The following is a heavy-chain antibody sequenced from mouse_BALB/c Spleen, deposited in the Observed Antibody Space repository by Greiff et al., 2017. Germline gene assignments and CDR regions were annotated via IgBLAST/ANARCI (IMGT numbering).Heavy chain of an antibody. J-gene: IGHJ3*01. D-gene: IGHD2-4*01. CDR1: GFTFSNYW. CDR2: IRLKSNNYAT. V-gene: IGHV6-6*02. CDR3: TRDDYDSVWFAY. Sequence: EVKLMESGGGLVQPGGSMKLSCVASGFTFSNYWMNWVRQSPEKGLEWVAEIRLKSNNYATHYAESVKGRFTISRDDSKSSVYLQMNNLRAEDTGIYYCTRDDYDSVWFAYWGQGTLVTVSA.